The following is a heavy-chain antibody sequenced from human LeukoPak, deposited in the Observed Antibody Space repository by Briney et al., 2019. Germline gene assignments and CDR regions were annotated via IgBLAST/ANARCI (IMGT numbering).Heavy chain of an antibody. V-gene: IGHV4-34*01. Sequence: PSETLSLTCAVYGGSFSGYYWSWIRQPPGEGLEWIGEINHSGSTNYNPSLKSRVTISVDTSKNQFSLKLSSVTAADTAVYYCARFREVRRYFDYWGQGTLVTVSS. CDR3: ARFREVRRYFDY. CDR1: GGSFSGYY. J-gene: IGHJ4*02. D-gene: IGHD1-26*01. CDR2: INHSGST.